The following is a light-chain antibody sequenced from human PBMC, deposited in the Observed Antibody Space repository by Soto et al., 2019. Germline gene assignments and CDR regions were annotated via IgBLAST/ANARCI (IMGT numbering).Light chain of an antibody. V-gene: IGKV3-11*01. J-gene: IGKJ1*01. CDR3: QQRSNWPPTWT. CDR1: QSVSNY. CDR2: AAS. Sequence: EIVLTQSPATLSLSPGERATLSCRASQSVSNYLAWYQQKPGQAPRLLIYAASNRATGIPARFSGSGSGTDFTLTISSLEPEDFAVYYCQQRSNWPPTWTFGQGTKVEIK.